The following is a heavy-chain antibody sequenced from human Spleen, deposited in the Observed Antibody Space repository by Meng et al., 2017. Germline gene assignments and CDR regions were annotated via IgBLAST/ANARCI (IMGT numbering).Heavy chain of an antibody. CDR1: GGSFSGYY. Sequence: QVQLQQWSAGLLKPSETLSLTCAVSGGSFSGYYWSWIRQPPGKGLEWIGEINHSGNTNYNPSLKSRVTTSVDTSKNQFSLKLSSVTAADTAVYYCARGGGDSWYIDYWGQGTLVTVSS. CDR2: INHSGNT. CDR3: ARGGGDSWYIDY. V-gene: IGHV4-34*01. D-gene: IGHD6-13*01. J-gene: IGHJ4*02.